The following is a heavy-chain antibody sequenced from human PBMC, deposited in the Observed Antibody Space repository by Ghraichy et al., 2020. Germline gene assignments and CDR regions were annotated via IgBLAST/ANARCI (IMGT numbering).Heavy chain of an antibody. CDR3: ARFDYGGNSFVGAFDI. CDR1: GGSISSYY. D-gene: IGHD4-23*01. CDR2: IYYSGST. V-gene: IGHV4-59*01. J-gene: IGHJ3*02. Sequence: ESLNISCTVSGGSISSYYWSWIRQPPGKGLEWIGYIYYSGSTNYNPSLKSRVTISVDTSKNQFSLKLSSVTAADTAVYYCARFDYGGNSFVGAFDIWGQGTMVTVSS.